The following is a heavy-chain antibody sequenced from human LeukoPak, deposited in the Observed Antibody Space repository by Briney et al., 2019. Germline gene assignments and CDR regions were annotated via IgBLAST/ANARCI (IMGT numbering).Heavy chain of an antibody. CDR3: ARERSYCSGATCSLDL. Sequence: GGSLRLSCAASGFSLSIYGMVRVRQAPGKGLEWIASTGLSSSYIGYADSVKGRFTISRDNGENSVYLQMDSLRAEDTAVYFCARERSYCSGATCSLDLWGQGTLVTVSS. J-gene: IGHJ5*02. V-gene: IGHV3-21*01. D-gene: IGHD2-15*01. CDR2: TGLSSSYI. CDR1: GFSLSIYG.